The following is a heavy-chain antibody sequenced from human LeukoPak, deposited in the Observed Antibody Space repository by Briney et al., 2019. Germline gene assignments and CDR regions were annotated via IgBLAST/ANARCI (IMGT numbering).Heavy chain of an antibody. CDR3: ARQQTSGWYEYYFDY. Sequence: GGSLRLSCAASGFTFSSYWMHWVRQAPGKGLVWVSRINSDGSSTSYADSVKGRFTNSRDNAKNTLYLQMNSLRAEDTAVYYCARQQTSGWYEYYFDYWGQGTLVTVSS. D-gene: IGHD6-19*01. CDR1: GFTFSSYW. V-gene: IGHV3-74*01. J-gene: IGHJ4*02. CDR2: INSDGSST.